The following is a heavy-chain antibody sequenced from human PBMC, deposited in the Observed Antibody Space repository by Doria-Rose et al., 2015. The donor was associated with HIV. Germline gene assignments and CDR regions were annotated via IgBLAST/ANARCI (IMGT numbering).Heavy chain of an antibody. CDR3: ARIKSSRWYHKYYFDF. Sequence: QESGPVLVKPTETLTLTCTVSGVSLSSPGMGVSWIRQPPGKALEWLANIFSDDERYYKTSLNSRLTISRGTSKSQVVLTMTDMDPVDTATYYCARIKSSRWYHKYYFDFWGQGTLVIVSA. CDR1: GVSLSSPGMG. J-gene: IGHJ4*02. CDR2: IFSDDER. D-gene: IGHD6-13*01. V-gene: IGHV2-26*01.